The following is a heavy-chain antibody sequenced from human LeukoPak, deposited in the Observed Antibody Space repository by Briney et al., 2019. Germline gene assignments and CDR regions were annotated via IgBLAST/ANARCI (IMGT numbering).Heavy chain of an antibody. CDR1: GGSISSGAYY. CDR2: AHNSGST. Sequence: PSETLSLTCTVSGGSISSGAYYWSWTRQHPGKGPEWIGYAHNSGSTYYNPSLKSRISISVDTSKNQFSLKLSSVTAADTAVYYCARDRYDSYPMDVWGQGTTVTVSS. CDR3: ARDRYDSYPMDV. V-gene: IGHV4-31*03. D-gene: IGHD3-3*01. J-gene: IGHJ6*02.